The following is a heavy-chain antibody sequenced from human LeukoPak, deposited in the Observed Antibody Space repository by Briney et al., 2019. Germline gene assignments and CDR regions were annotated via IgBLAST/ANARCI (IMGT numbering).Heavy chain of an antibody. CDR1: GYSFTSYW. J-gene: IGHJ4*02. Sequence: RGESLKISCKGSGYSFTSYWIGWVRQMPGKGLEWMGIISPGDSDTRYSPSFQGQVTISADKSISTAYLQWSSLKASDTAMYYCARVPRRGYYYGSGSYYYFDYWGQGTLVTVSS. CDR3: ARVPRRGYYYGSGSYYYFDY. D-gene: IGHD3-10*01. CDR2: ISPGDSDT. V-gene: IGHV5-51*01.